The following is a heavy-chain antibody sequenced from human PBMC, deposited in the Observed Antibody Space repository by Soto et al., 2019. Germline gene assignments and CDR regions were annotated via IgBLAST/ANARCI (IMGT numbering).Heavy chain of an antibody. D-gene: IGHD6-13*01. V-gene: IGHV3-11*01. J-gene: IGHJ6*02. Sequence: GGSLRLSCAASGFTFSDYYMSWIRQAPGKGLEWVSYISSSGSTIYYADSVKGRFTISRDNAKNSLYLQMNSLRAEDTAVYYCAREGFSSSWRPYYYYFYGMDVWGQGTTVPVS. CDR1: GFTFSDYY. CDR3: AREGFSSSWRPYYYYFYGMDV. CDR2: ISSSGSTI.